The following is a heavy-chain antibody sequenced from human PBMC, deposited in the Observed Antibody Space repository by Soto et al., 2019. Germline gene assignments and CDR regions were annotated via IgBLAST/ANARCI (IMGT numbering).Heavy chain of an antibody. V-gene: IGHV4-59*01. CDR3: ARVPRTMVRGVPHNWFDP. D-gene: IGHD3-10*01. Sequence: PSETLSLTCTVSGGSISSYYWSWIRQPPGKGLEWIGYIYYSGSTNYNPSLKSRVTISVDTSKNQFSLKLSSVTAADTAVYYCARVPRTMVRGVPHNWFDPWGQGTLVTVSS. CDR1: GGSISSYY. CDR2: IYYSGST. J-gene: IGHJ5*02.